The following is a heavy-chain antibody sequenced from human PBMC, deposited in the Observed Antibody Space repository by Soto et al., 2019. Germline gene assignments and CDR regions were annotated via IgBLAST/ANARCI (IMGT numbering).Heavy chain of an antibody. CDR3: ITRDSGYGYGLSGLDY. CDR1: GFTFSNAW. Sequence: EVQVVESGGGLVKPGGSLRLSCEVSGFTFSNAWMFWVRQAPGKGLEWVGRIKSKTDGGTADYAAPVKGRFSISRDDSKNMLFLQMKSLKTEDTAVYYCITRDSGYGYGLSGLDYWGQGTLVTVSS. CDR2: IKSKTDGGTA. V-gene: IGHV3-15*01. D-gene: IGHD5-18*01. J-gene: IGHJ4*02.